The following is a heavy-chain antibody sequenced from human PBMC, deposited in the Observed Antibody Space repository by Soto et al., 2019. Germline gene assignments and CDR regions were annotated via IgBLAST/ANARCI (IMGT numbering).Heavy chain of an antibody. CDR2: IWYDGSNK. CDR1: GFTFSSYG. V-gene: IGHV3-33*01. D-gene: IGHD3-22*01. CDR3: ARDYYDSSGYYSYYFDY. J-gene: IGHJ4*02. Sequence: GGSLRLSCAASGFTFSSYGMYWVRQAPGKGLEWVAVIWYDGSNKYYADSVKGRFTISRDNSKNTLYLQMNSLRAEDTAVYYCARDYYDSSGYYSYYFDYWGQGTLVTVSS.